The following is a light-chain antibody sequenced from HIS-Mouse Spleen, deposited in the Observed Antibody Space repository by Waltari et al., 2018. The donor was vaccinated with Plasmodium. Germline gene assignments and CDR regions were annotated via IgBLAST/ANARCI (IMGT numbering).Light chain of an antibody. Sequence: QSALTQPPSASGSPGQSVTISCTGTSSDVGGYNYVSWYQQHPGKAPKLMIYEVSKRPVGLPVLFSASKSGNTASLTVSGLQAEDEADYYCSSYAGSNNLVFGGGTKLTVL. CDR1: SSDVGGYNY. CDR2: EVS. CDR3: SSYAGSNNLV. V-gene: IGLV2-8*01. J-gene: IGLJ2*01.